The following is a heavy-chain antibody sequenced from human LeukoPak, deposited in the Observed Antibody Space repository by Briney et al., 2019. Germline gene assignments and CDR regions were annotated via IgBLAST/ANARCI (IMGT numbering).Heavy chain of an antibody. CDR3: ARDGKVASGWYYFDY. CDR1: GFTFSNDG. V-gene: IGHV3-64*01. CDR2: ISSNGGST. Sequence: AGTLTLSCSASGFTFSNDGMEWIRQGPGKGLEYVSGISSNGGSTYYANSVKGRFIISRDNSKNTLYLQMGSLRAGDMAVSYCARDGKVASGWYYFDYWGQGTLVTVSS. D-gene: IGHD6-19*01. J-gene: IGHJ4*02.